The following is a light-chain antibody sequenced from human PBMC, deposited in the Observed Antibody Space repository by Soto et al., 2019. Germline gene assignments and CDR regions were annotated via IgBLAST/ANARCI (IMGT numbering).Light chain of an antibody. V-gene: IGKV1-9*01. CDR1: QGISSY. CDR3: QQLNSYPWT. CDR2: AAS. J-gene: IGKJ1*01. Sequence: DIQLTQSPSFLSASVGDRVTITCRASQGISSYLAWYQQKPGKAPKLLIYAASTLQSGVPSRFSGSGSGTEFTLTISSLQPEDFATYYCQQLNSYPWTFGQGTKGDI.